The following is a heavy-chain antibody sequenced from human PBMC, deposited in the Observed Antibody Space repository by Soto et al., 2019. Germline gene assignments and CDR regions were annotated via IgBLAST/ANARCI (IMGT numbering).Heavy chain of an antibody. J-gene: IGHJ5*02. CDR2: IYYNGNT. CDR3: ARCSLVVIPVPGFDP. V-gene: IGHV4-31*03. CDR1: GGSISSGGYY. Sequence: SETLSLTCTVSGGSISSGGYYWSWIRQHPGRCLEWIGYIYYNGNTYYNPSLKSRVTVSVDTSKNQFSLNVRSVTAADTAVYYCARCSLVVIPVPGFDPWGQGTLVTVYS. D-gene: IGHD2-15*01.